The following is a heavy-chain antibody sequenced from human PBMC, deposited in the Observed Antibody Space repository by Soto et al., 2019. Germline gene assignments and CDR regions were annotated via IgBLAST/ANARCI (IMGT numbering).Heavy chain of an antibody. J-gene: IGHJ6*02. CDR1: GGSISSGGYY. CDR3: AGWLRLSHYYGMDV. D-gene: IGHD5-12*01. V-gene: IGHV4-31*03. Sequence: QVQLQESGPGLVKPSQTLSLTCTVSGGSISSGGYYWSWIRQHPGKGLEWIGYIYYSGSTYYNPSHKSRVTVSVDTSKNQFSMKLSSVTAADTAVYYCAGWLRLSHYYGMDVWGQGTTVTVSS. CDR2: IYYSGST.